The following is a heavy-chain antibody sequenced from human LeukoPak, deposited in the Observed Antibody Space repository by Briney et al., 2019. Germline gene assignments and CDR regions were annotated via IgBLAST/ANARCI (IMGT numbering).Heavy chain of an antibody. Sequence: GASVKVSCKASGYTFNTYGITWVRQAPGQGLKWMGWISGYNGKTKYAQKLQGRVTMTTDTSTSTAYMELRSLRSDDTAVYYCARDLPENHVLRPGSSSWYLFDYWGQGTLVTVSS. J-gene: IGHJ4*02. V-gene: IGHV1-18*01. CDR2: ISGYNGKT. CDR1: GYTFNTYG. D-gene: IGHD6-13*01. CDR3: ARDLPENHVLRPGSSSWYLFDY.